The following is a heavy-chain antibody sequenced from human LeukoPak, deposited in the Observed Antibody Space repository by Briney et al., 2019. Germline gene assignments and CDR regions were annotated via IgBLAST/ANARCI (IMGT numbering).Heavy chain of an antibody. V-gene: IGHV3-9*01. Sequence: PGGSLRLSCAASGFTFDDYAMHWVRQAPGKGLEWVSGISWNSGSIGYADSVKGRFTISRDNAKNSLYLQMNSLRAEDTALYYCAKAIGFYGSGSYFDYWGQGTLVTVSS. CDR2: ISWNSGSI. J-gene: IGHJ4*02. CDR1: GFTFDDYA. CDR3: AKAIGFYGSGSYFDY. D-gene: IGHD3-10*01.